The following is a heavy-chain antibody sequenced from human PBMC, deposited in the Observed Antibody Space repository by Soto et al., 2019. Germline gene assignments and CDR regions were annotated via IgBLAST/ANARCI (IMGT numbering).Heavy chain of an antibody. D-gene: IGHD6-13*01. V-gene: IGHV4-4*07. CDR1: GGSVSNFY. CDR3: ARSSHKESWFEP. CDR2: IYSSGST. J-gene: IGHJ5*02. Sequence: SETLPLTYTVSGGSVSNFYLNWIRHPAGKELEWIGRIYSSGSTNYNPSLRSRVTMSVDTSKNQFSLNLNPVTAAYTAVYYCARSSHKESWFEPLGKGTLVT.